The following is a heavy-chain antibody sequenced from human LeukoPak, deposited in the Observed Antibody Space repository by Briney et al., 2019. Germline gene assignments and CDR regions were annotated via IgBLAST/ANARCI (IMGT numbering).Heavy chain of an antibody. Sequence: SETLSLTCAVYGGSFSGYYWSWIRQPPGKGLEWIGEINHSGSTNYNPSLKSRVTISVDTSKNQFSLKLSSVTAADTAVYYCARGHTGYCSSTSCYYYYGTDVWGQGTTVTVSS. J-gene: IGHJ6*02. V-gene: IGHV4-34*01. CDR3: ARGHTGYCSSTSCYYYYGTDV. CDR2: INHSGST. CDR1: GGSFSGYY. D-gene: IGHD2-2*01.